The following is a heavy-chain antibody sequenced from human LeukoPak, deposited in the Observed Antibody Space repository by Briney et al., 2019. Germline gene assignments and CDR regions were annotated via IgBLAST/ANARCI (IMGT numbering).Heavy chain of an antibody. J-gene: IGHJ5*02. Sequence: GGSLRLSCAASGFTFSSYAMSWVRQAPGKGLEWVSAISGSGGSTYYADSVKGRFTISRDNAKNSLYLQMNSLRAEDTALYYCARGAYCSSTSCYPNWFDPWGQGTLVTVSS. D-gene: IGHD2-2*01. CDR1: GFTFSSYA. CDR2: ISGSGGST. CDR3: ARGAYCSSTSCYPNWFDP. V-gene: IGHV3-23*01.